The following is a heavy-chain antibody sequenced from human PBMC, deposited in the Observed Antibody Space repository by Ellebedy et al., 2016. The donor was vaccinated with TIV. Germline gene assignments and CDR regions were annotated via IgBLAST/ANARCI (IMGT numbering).Heavy chain of an antibody. CDR3: ARVATGSSFES. Sequence: MPSETLSLTCAVSGDSMTSNYYWGWIRQPPGKGLEWIGSISYIGSPYYNSSLQSRVTISVDTSKSQFSLKLSSVTAADSAIYYGARVATGSSFESWGPGTLVTVSS. D-gene: IGHD2-15*01. CDR1: GDSMTSNYY. V-gene: IGHV4-39*07. CDR2: ISYIGSP. J-gene: IGHJ4*03.